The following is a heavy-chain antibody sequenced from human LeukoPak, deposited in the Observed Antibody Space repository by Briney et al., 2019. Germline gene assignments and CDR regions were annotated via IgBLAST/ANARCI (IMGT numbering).Heavy chain of an antibody. CDR1: GFTFSSYS. CDR2: ISSSSSTI. D-gene: IGHD1-26*01. Sequence: GGSLRLSCAASGFTFSSYSMNWVREAPGKGLEWVSYISSSSSTIYYADSVKGRFTISRDNAKNSLYLQMNSLRAEDTAVYYCARASYFWAFDIWGQGTMVTVSS. V-gene: IGHV3-48*04. CDR3: ARASYFWAFDI. J-gene: IGHJ3*02.